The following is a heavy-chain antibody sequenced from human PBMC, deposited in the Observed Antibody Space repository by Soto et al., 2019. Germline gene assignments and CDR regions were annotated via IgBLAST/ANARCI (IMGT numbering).Heavy chain of an antibody. CDR3: VRVERGTATTVVVAFDI. V-gene: IGHV4-34*01. CDR2: MSHSGGT. Sequence: QVQLQQWGAGLLKPSETLSLTCAVYGGFVSSGNYYWSWIRQPPGKGLEWIGEMSHSGGTHFNPSLKSLVTISVDTSKNQFSLKMSSVTAADTALYYCVRVERGTATTVVVAFDIWGPGTMVTVSS. CDR1: GGFVSSGNYY. J-gene: IGHJ3*02. D-gene: IGHD1-1*01.